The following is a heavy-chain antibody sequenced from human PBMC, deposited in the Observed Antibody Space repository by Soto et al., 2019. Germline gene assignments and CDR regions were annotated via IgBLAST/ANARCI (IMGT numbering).Heavy chain of an antibody. CDR1: GYTFTSYA. CDR2: INAGNGNT. D-gene: IGHD2-15*01. Sequence: QCQLVQSGAEEKKPGASVKVSCKASGYTFTSYAMHWVRQAPGQRLEGMGWINAGNGNTKYSQKFQGRVTITRDTSASTAYMELSSLRSEDTAVYYCARGVAPYYFDYWGQGTLVTVSS. J-gene: IGHJ4*02. CDR3: ARGVAPYYFDY. V-gene: IGHV1-3*05.